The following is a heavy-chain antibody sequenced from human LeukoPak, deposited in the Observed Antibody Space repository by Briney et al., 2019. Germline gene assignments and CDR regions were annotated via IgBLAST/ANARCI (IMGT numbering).Heavy chain of an antibody. D-gene: IGHD2-15*01. J-gene: IGHJ4*02. CDR1: GFSLSTSGVG. Sequence: DSGPTLVKPTQTLTLTCTFSGFSLSTSGVGVRWIRQPPGKALEWLALIYWNDDKRYSPSLKSRLTITKDTSKNQVVLTMTNMDPVDTATYYCAHRRDGGSCYDYWGQGTLVTVSS. CDR3: AHRRDGGSCYDY. CDR2: IYWNDDK. V-gene: IGHV2-5*01.